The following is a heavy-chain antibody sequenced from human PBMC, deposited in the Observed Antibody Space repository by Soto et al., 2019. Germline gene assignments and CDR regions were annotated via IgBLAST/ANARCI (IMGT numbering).Heavy chain of an antibody. CDR3: ARYSSSWNGFDY. CDR1: GFTFSSYG. D-gene: IGHD6-13*01. Sequence: PGGSLRLSCAASGFTFSSYGMHWARQAPGKGLEWVAVIWYDGSNKYYADSVKGRFTISRDNSKNTLYLQMNSLRAEDTAVYYCARYSSSWNGFDYWGQGTLVTVSS. V-gene: IGHV3-33*01. J-gene: IGHJ4*02. CDR2: IWYDGSNK.